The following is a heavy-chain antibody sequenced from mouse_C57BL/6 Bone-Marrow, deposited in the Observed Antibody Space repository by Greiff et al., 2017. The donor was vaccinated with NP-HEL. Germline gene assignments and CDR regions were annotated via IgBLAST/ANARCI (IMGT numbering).Heavy chain of an antibody. Sequence: EVQVVESGGGLVQSGRSLRLSCATSGFTFSDFYMEWVRQAPGKGLEWIAASRNKANDYTTEYSASVKGRFIVSRDTSQSILYLQMNALRAEDTAIYYWARSDGRGYAMDYWGQGASVTVSS. CDR1: GFTFSDFY. V-gene: IGHV7-1*01. D-gene: IGHD1-1*01. CDR3: ARSDGRGYAMDY. CDR2: SRNKANDYTT. J-gene: IGHJ4*01.